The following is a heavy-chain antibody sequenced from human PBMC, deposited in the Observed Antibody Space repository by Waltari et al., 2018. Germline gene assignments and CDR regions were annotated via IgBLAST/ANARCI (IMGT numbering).Heavy chain of an antibody. D-gene: IGHD3-16*01. CDR1: GFTFSSYA. CDR2: ISGSGGTT. CDR3: ASNYDIYPGGY. J-gene: IGHJ4*02. Sequence: EVHLVESGGGLVQPGGSLRFSCAASGFTFSSYAMSWVRQAPGKGREWVSAISGSGGTTYYADSVKGRFTISRDNSKNTLYLQMNSLRAEDTAVYYCASNYDIYPGGYWGQGTLVTVSS. V-gene: IGHV3-23*04.